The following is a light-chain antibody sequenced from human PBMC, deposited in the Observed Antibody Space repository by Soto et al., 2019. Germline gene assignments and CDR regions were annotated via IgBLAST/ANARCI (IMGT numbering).Light chain of an antibody. Sequence: EIVLTQSPGTLSLSPGERATLSCRSSQTVSSNFLAWYQREPGQAPRLLIYGASSRATGIPDRFSGSGSGTDFTLTISRLEPEDFAVYYCQQYGSSPLTFGGGTKVDIK. J-gene: IGKJ4*01. CDR1: QTVSSNF. CDR3: QQYGSSPLT. CDR2: GAS. V-gene: IGKV3-20*01.